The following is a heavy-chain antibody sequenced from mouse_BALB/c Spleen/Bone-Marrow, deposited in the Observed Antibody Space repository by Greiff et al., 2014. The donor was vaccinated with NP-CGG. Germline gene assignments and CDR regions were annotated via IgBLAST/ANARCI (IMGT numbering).Heavy chain of an antibody. CDR2: ISDGGGYY. CDR3: ARSGERYGAMDY. CDR1: GFTFSDYY. Sequence: EVQGVESGGGFVKPGGSLKLSCAASGFTFSDYYLYWVRQTPEKRLEWMATISDGGGYYYYPDSVWGRVTISRYNAKNNLYLQMSSLKSEDTAMYYCARSGERYGAMDYGGQGTSVPVFS. D-gene: IGHD2-10*02. J-gene: IGHJ4*01. V-gene: IGHV5-4*02.